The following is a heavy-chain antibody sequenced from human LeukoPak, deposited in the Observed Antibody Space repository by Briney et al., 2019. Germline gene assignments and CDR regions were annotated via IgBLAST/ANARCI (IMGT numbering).Heavy chain of an antibody. Sequence: PGGSLGLPCAASGFTVSSNYMSWVRQAPGKGLEGVSVIYSGGSTYYADSVKGRFPISRDNSKNTLYLQMKRPRAEDTAVYYCARGPRQWLYYFDSWGQGPLVPVSS. D-gene: IGHD6-19*01. CDR3: ARGPRQWLYYFDS. J-gene: IGHJ4*02. CDR1: GFTVSSNY. CDR2: IYSGGST. V-gene: IGHV3-53*01.